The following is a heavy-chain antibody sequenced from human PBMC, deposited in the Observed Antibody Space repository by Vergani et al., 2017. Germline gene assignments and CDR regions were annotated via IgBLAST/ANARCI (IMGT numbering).Heavy chain of an antibody. V-gene: IGHV4-61*02. J-gene: IGHJ4*02. CDR3: ARGSCLGGSCYKALFDY. D-gene: IGHD2-15*01. CDR1: GGPINSHNYY. Sequence: QVQLQESGPGLVKPSQTLSLTCTVSGGPINSHNYYWGWIRQPAGKGLEWIGRIHTSGSTNYNPSLKSRVTMSEDTSKNQFSLNLTSVTAADTAVYFCARGSCLGGSCYKALFDYWGQGILVTVSS. CDR2: IHTSGST.